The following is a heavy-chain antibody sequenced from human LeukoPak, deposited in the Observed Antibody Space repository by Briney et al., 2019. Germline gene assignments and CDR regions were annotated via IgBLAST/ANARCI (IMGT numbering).Heavy chain of an antibody. Sequence: PSESLSLTCTVSGGSISSSSYYWGWIRQPPGKGLERIGSIYYSGSTYYNPSLKSRVTISVDTSKNQFSLKLSSVTAADTAVYYCARHLEAVVVVAAWGQGTMVTVSS. V-gene: IGHV4-39*01. CDR3: ARHLEAVVVVAA. CDR2: IYYSGST. D-gene: IGHD2-15*01. J-gene: IGHJ3*01. CDR1: GGSISSSSYY.